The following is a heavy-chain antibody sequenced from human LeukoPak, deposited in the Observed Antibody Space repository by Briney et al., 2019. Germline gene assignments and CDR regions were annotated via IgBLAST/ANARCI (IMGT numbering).Heavy chain of an antibody. Sequence: GGSLRLSCAASGFTFSSYSMNWVRQAPGKGLEWVSSISSSSSYIYYADSVKGRFTISRDNAKNSLYLQMNSLRAEDTAVYYCAGHFSGSYHAFDIWGQGTMVTVSS. CDR3: AGHFSGSYHAFDI. V-gene: IGHV3-21*01. CDR1: GFTFSSYS. CDR2: ISSSSSYI. D-gene: IGHD1-26*01. J-gene: IGHJ3*02.